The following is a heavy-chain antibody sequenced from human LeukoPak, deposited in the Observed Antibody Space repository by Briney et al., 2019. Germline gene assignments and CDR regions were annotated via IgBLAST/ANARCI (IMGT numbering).Heavy chain of an antibody. D-gene: IGHD3-22*01. CDR1: GFTFSSYA. Sequence: SGGSLRLSFAASGFTFSSYAMSWVRQAPGKGLEWVSAISGSGGSTYYAGSVQGRFTISRDNAKNSLYLQMYSLRAEDTAVYYCARGLFGSHYYDSSVGNWLDPWGQGTLVTVSS. CDR2: ISGSGGST. V-gene: IGHV3-23*01. J-gene: IGHJ5*02. CDR3: ARGLFGSHYYDSSVGNWLDP.